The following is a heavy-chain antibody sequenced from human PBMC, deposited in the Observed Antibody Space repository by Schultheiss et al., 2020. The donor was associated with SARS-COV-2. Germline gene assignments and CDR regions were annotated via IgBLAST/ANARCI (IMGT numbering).Heavy chain of an antibody. CDR2: IYYSGST. V-gene: IGHV4-59*12. CDR3: ARDPGWLGRLGGGDY. CDR1: GGSFSGYY. Sequence: SETLSLTCAVYGGSFSGYYWSWIRQPPGKGLEWIGYIYYSGSTNYNPSLKSRVTMSVDTSKNQFSLKLSSVTAADTAVYYCARDPGWLGRLGGGDYWGQGTLVTVSS. D-gene: IGHD6-19*01. J-gene: IGHJ4*02.